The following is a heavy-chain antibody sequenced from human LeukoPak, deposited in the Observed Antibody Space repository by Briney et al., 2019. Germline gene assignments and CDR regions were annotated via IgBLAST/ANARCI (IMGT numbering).Heavy chain of an antibody. CDR1: GYSFTSYW. V-gene: IGHV5-51*01. J-gene: IGHJ5*02. CDR3: ARCLLADGIWFDP. Sequence: GEPLKISCKGSGYSFTSYWIGWVRQMPGKGLEWMGIIYPGDSDTRYSPSFQGQVTISADKSISTAYLQWSSLKASDTAMYYCARCLLADGIWFDPWGQGTLVTVSS. CDR2: IYPGDSDT. D-gene: IGHD6-13*01.